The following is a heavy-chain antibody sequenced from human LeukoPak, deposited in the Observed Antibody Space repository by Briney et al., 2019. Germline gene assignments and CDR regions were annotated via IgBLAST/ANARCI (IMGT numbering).Heavy chain of an antibody. J-gene: IGHJ4*02. CDR1: GYTFTGYY. V-gene: IGHV1-18*04. D-gene: IGHD5-24*01. CDR2: VNTYKGNT. CDR3: ARVERATPDY. Sequence: ASVKVSCKASGYTFTGYYMHWVRQAPGQGLEWMGWVNTYKGNTNYAQKLQGRVTMTTDTSTSTAYMELRSLRSDDTAVYYCARVERATPDYWGQGTLVTVSS.